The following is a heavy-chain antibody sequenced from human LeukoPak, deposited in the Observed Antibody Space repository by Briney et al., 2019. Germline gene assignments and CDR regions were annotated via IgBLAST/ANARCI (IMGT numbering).Heavy chain of an antibody. V-gene: IGHV3-23*01. CDR2: MSASGGTT. CDR3: AKEIGRDDYNRCGY. CDR1: GFTLSSYA. D-gene: IGHD5-24*01. Sequence: PGGPLRLSCAAAGFTLSSYAMNWVRQTPGEGLEWVSGMSASGGTTYADSVKGRFTISRDTSKNTLYLQMDALRAEDTAIYFCAKEIGRDDYNRCGYWGQGTPVTVSS. J-gene: IGHJ4*02.